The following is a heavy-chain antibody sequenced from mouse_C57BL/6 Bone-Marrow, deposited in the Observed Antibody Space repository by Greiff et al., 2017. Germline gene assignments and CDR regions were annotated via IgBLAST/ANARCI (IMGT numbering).Heavy chain of an antibody. D-gene: IGHD2-5*01. Sequence: VQLVESGAELARPGASVKLSCKASGYTFTSYGISWVKQRTGQGLEWIGEIYPRSGNTYYNEKFKGKATLTADKSSSTAYMELRSLTSEDSAVYFCAPYSNGAYWGQGTLVTVSA. CDR3: APYSNGAY. J-gene: IGHJ3*01. CDR2: IYPRSGNT. V-gene: IGHV1-81*01. CDR1: GYTFTSYG.